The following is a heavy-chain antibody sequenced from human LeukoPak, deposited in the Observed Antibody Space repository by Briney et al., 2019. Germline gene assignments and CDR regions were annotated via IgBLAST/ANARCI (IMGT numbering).Heavy chain of an antibody. J-gene: IGHJ4*02. Sequence: GGSLRLSCTASKFTFKNYAMHWVRQAPGKGLEWLSTIGSAGGSIFYADSVKGRFTISRDNSKSTLFLQMDSLRVEDTALYYCAKRGEVSTYYYFESWGQGALVTVSS. CDR3: AKRGEVSTYYYFES. V-gene: IGHV3-23*01. D-gene: IGHD2/OR15-2a*01. CDR2: IGSAGGSI. CDR1: KFTFKNYA.